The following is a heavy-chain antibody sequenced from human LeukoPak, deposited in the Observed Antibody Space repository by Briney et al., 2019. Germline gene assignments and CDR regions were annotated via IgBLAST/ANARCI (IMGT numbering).Heavy chain of an antibody. V-gene: IGHV1-46*01. CDR2: INPSGGST. Sequence: ASVKVSCKVSGYTLTELSMHWVRQAPGQGLEWMGIINPSGGSTSYAQKFQGRVTMTRDTSTSTVYMELSSLRSEDTAVYYCASGIAAAGWGFDYWGQGTLVTVSS. CDR1: GYTLTELS. J-gene: IGHJ4*02. D-gene: IGHD6-13*01. CDR3: ASGIAAAGWGFDY.